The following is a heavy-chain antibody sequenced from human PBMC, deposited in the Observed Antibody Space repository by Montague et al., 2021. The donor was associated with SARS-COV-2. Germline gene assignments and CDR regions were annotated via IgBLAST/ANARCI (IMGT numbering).Heavy chain of an antibody. CDR2: ISTGRRSYI. V-gene: IGHV3-21*01. CDR3: ARSLPNSAGYSIDS. D-gene: IGHD3-22*01. J-gene: IGHJ4*02. Sequence: SLRLSCAASGFNFGYFALHWVRQAPGKGLAWVSSISTGRRSYIWYRESVKGRFTISRDNAKNSLYLQMNSPRDEDTAVYYCARSLPNSAGYSIDSWGQGALVTVSS. CDR1: GFNFGYFA.